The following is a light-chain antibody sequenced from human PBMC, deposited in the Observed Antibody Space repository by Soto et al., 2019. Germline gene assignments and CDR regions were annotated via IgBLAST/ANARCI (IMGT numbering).Light chain of an antibody. CDR1: QSISSY. J-gene: IGKJ4*01. CDR2: AAS. V-gene: IGKV1-39*01. CDR3: QQSYSTPLT. Sequence: DIQMTQSPSSLSASVGDRVTITCRASQSISSYLNWYQQKPGKAPKLLIYAASSLQSGVPSRFSGSGSGTDCTLTISSLQPEEFATYYCQQSYSTPLTVGGGTKVEIK.